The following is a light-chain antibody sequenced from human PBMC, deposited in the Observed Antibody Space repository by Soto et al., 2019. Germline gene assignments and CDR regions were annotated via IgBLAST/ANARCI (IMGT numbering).Light chain of an antibody. Sequence: QSALTQPPSASGSPGQSVTISCTGTSGDVGSYNSVSWFQQHPGKAPKLMIYEVTKRPSGVPDRFSGSKSGNTASLTVSGLQAEDEVDYYCFSYAGSNNWVFGGGTKVTVL. J-gene: IGLJ3*02. V-gene: IGLV2-8*01. CDR1: SGDVGSYNS. CDR2: EVT. CDR3: FSYAGSNNWV.